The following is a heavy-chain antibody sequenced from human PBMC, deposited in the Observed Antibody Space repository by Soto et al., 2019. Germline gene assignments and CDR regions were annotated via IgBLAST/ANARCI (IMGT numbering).Heavy chain of an antibody. CDR2: INSDGSST. V-gene: IGHV3-74*01. J-gene: IGHJ3*02. Sequence: PGGSLRLSCAASGFTFSSYWMHWVRQAPGKGLVWVSRINSDGSSTSYADSVKGRFTISRDNAKNTLYLQMNSLRAEDTAVYYCVDSSGLSKDAFDIWGQGTMVTVSS. CDR1: GFTFSSYW. CDR3: VDSSGLSKDAFDI. D-gene: IGHD6-19*01.